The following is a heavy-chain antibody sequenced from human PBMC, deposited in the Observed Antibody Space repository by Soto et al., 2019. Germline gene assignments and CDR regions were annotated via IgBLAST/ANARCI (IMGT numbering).Heavy chain of an antibody. CDR1: GFTFSSYW. CDR2: IKQDGSEK. Sequence: GGSLRLSCAASGFTFSSYWMSWVRQAPGKGLEWVANIKQDGSEKYYVESVKGRFTISRDNAKNSLYLQMNSLRAEDTAVYYCAREDGAAAGTSYYYYMDVWGKGTTVTVSS. D-gene: IGHD6-13*01. V-gene: IGHV3-7*01. J-gene: IGHJ6*03. CDR3: AREDGAAAGTSYYYYMDV.